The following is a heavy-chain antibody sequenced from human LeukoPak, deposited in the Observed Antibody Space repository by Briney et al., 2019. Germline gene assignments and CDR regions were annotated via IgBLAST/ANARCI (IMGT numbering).Heavy chain of an antibody. V-gene: IGHV4-61*01. CDR3: ARGRLTTGGWFDP. D-gene: IGHD3-9*01. J-gene: IGHJ5*02. CDR2: IYYSGST. Sequence: PSETLSLTCTVSGGSVSSGSYYWNWIRQPPGKVLEWIGYIYYSGSTNYNPSLKSRVTISVDTSKNQFSLKLSSVTAADTAVYYCARGRLTTGGWFDPWGQGTLVTVSS. CDR1: GGSVSSGSYY.